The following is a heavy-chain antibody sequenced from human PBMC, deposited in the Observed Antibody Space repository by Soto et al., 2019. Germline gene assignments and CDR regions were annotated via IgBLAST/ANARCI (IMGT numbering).Heavy chain of an antibody. V-gene: IGHV4-4*02. CDR2: IYHSGST. Sequence: QVQLQESGPGLVKPSGTLSLTCAVSGGSISSSNWWSWVRQPPGKGLEWIGEIYHSGSTNYNPSLKRRATRSVDKSKNQFSLKLSSVTAADTAVYYCAREAGDYVWGSYRYNDYWGQGTLVTVSS. D-gene: IGHD3-16*02. CDR3: AREAGDYVWGSYRYNDY. CDR1: GGSISSSNW. J-gene: IGHJ4*02.